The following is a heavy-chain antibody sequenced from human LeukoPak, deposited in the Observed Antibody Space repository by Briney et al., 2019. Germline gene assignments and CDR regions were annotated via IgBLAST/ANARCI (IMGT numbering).Heavy chain of an antibody. J-gene: IGHJ3*02. Sequence: GALRLSCAASGFTFSTYGMHWVRHAPGKGLEWVATIKEDATEKFHVASVQGRFTISRDNAKNLLYLQMNTLSAEDTAVYYCATFPNDSSDIWGQGTMVTVSS. CDR1: GFTFSTYG. V-gene: IGHV3-7*01. CDR3: ATFPNDSSDI. CDR2: IKEDATEK.